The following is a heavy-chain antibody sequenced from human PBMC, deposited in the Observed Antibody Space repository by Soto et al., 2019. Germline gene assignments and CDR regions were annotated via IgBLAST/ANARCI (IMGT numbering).Heavy chain of an antibody. CDR1: GFTFSSYG. CDR3: AAGKGWYGYFDY. Sequence: QVQLVESGGGVVQPGRSLRLSCAASGFTFSSYGMHWVRQAPGKGLEWVAVISYDGSNKYYADSVKGRFTISRDNSKNTLYLQMNSLRAEDTAVYYCAAGKGWYGYFDYWGQGTLVTVSS. CDR2: ISYDGSNK. J-gene: IGHJ4*02. D-gene: IGHD6-19*01. V-gene: IGHV3-30*03.